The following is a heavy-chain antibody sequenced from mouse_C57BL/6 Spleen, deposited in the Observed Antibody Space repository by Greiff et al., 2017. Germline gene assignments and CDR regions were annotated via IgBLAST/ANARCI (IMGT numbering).Heavy chain of an antibody. CDR3: AREGPHGKGNAMDY. D-gene: IGHD1-1*01. CDR2: INYDGSST. Sequence: VKLMESEGGLVQPGSSMKLSCTASGFTFSDYYMAWVRQVPEKGLEWVANINYDGSSTYYLDSLKSRFIISRDNAKNILYLQMSSLKSEDTATDYCAREGPHGKGNAMDYWGQGTSVTVSS. V-gene: IGHV5-16*01. CDR1: GFTFSDYY. J-gene: IGHJ4*01.